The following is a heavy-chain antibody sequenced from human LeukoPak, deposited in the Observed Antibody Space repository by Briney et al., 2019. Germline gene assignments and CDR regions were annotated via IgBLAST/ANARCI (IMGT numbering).Heavy chain of an antibody. J-gene: IGHJ4*02. Sequence: SETLPLTCTVSGGSISNYYWSWIRQPAGKGLEWIGRLYIGRSTNYNPSLKSRVTMSLDTSNNQFSLKLTSLTAADTAVCYCGRESRVLIGDGYYLESWGPGTLVTVSS. D-gene: IGHD3-3*01. CDR3: GRESRVLIGDGYYLES. CDR2: LYIGRST. V-gene: IGHV4-4*07. CDR1: GGSISNYY.